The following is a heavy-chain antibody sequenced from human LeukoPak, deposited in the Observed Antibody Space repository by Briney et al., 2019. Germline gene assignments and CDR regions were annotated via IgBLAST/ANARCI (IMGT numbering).Heavy chain of an antibody. J-gene: IGHJ4*02. CDR3: ARHLHSSGYFHFDY. CDR1: GYRFTNYW. CDR2: IYPGDSDT. Sequence: GESLKISCRGSGYRFTNYWIGWVRQMPGKGLEWVGIIYPGDSDTRYNPSFQGQVTISAGKSISTAYLQWSSLRASDTAHYYCARHLHSSGYFHFDYWGQGTLVTVSS. V-gene: IGHV5-51*01. D-gene: IGHD6-19*01.